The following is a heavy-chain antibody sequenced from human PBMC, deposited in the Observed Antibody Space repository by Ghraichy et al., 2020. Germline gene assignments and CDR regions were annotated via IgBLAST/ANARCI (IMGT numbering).Heavy chain of an antibody. CDR2: ISWDSDSI. CDR1: GFTFDEYA. V-gene: IGHV3-9*01. Sequence: GGSLRLSCAASGFTFDEYALHWVRQTPGKGLEWVSGISWDSDSIAYADSVKGRFTISRDNAKNSLYLQMNSLRTDDTALYYCAKACMVRQRGGDLCFGSWGQGTLVTVSS. D-gene: IGHD3-10*01. CDR3: AKACMVRQRGGDLCFGS. J-gene: IGHJ4*02.